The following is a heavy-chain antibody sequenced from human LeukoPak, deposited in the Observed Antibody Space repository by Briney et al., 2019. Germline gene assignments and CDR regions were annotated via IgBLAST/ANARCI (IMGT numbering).Heavy chain of an antibody. J-gene: IGHJ3*02. CDR3: ARERIAVAGFDAFDI. V-gene: IGHV3-21*01. Sequence: GGSLRLSCAASGFTFSSYSMTWVRQAPGKGLEWVSSISSSSSYIYYADSVKGRFTISRDNAKNSLYLQMNSLRAEDTAVYYRARERIAVAGFDAFDIWGQGTMVTVSS. CDR1: GFTFSSYS. CDR2: ISSSSSYI. D-gene: IGHD6-19*01.